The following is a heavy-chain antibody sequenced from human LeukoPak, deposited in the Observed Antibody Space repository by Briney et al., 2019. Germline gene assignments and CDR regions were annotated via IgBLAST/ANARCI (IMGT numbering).Heavy chain of an antibody. D-gene: IGHD4-17*01. CDR1: GGSISSGSYY. CDR2: IYTSGST. J-gene: IGHJ4*02. CDR3: ARDKGYGDYGFDY. Sequence: SQTLFLSCTFSGGSISSGSYYWSWIREPAREGLEWIGRIYTSGSTNYNPSLKSRVTISVDTSKNQFSLKLSSVTAADTVVYYCARDKGYGDYGFDYWGERTPGTVSS. V-gene: IGHV4-61*02.